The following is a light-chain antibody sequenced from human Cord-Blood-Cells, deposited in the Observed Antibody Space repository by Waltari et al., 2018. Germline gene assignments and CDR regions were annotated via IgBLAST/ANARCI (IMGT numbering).Light chain of an antibody. J-gene: IGLJ2*01. CDR3: SSYTSSSTVV. CDR2: DVS. CDR1: SSDVGGYNS. Sequence: QSALTQPASVSGSPGQSIPISCTGTSSDVGGYNSFSWYQQHPGKAPKLMIYDVSNRPSGVSNRFSGSKSGNTASLTISGLQAEDEADYYCSSYTSSSTVVFGGGTKLTVL. V-gene: IGLV2-14*01.